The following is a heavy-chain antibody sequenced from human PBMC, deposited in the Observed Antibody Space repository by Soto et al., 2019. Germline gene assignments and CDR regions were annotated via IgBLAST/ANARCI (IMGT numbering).Heavy chain of an antibody. CDR2: IHHSGSS. V-gene: IGHV4-34*01. CDR1: GQSYNGYY. J-gene: IGHJ6*02. D-gene: IGHD6-13*01. Sequence: SDTLSLTRTAHGQSYNGYYWSCISQPPGKGLAWIVEIHHSGSSNYNPSLKSRVTFSIDTSKRQFALKVRSVTAADTYVYYCARGKRGSSWYRGEEQYYYYGMDVWGQGTPVT. CDR3: ARGKRGSSWYRGEEQYYYYGMDV.